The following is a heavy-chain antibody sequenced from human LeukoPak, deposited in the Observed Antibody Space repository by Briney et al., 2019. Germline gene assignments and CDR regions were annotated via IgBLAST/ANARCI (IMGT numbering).Heavy chain of an antibody. CDR3: AKGSSIAAAGLRNYYYYYYMDV. CDR2: IYYSGST. V-gene: IGHV4-39*07. J-gene: IGHJ6*03. D-gene: IGHD6-13*01. CDR1: GGSISSSSYY. Sequence: PSETLSLTCTVSGGSISSSSYYWGWIRQPPGKGLEWIGSIYYSGSTYYNPSLKSRVTISVDTSKNQFSLKLSSVTAADTAVYYCAKGSSIAAAGLRNYYYYYYMDVWGKGTTVTVSS.